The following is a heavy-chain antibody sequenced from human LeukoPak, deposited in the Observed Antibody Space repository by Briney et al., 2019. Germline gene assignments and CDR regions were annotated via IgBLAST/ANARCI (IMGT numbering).Heavy chain of an antibody. CDR2: SYYSRDT. V-gene: IGHV4-59*12. CDR3: ARRVATFRIRDYNDY. Sequence: PSETLSLTCSVSGGSINNYYWGWIRQPPGKGLEWIGYSYYSRDTNYNPSLKSRVTISVDTSKNQFSLKLSSVTAADTAVYYCARRVATFRIRDYNDYWGQGTLVTVSS. D-gene: IGHD5-12*01. J-gene: IGHJ4*02. CDR1: GGSINNYY.